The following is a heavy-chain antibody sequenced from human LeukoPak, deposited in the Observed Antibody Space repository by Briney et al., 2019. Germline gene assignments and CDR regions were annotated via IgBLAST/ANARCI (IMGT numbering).Heavy chain of an antibody. Sequence: ASVKVSCKASGGTFSSYAISWVRQAPGQGLEWMGGIIPIFGTANYAQKFQGRVTITADESTSAAYMELSSLRSEDTAVYYCAREEGYSYGIWSPNWFDPWGQGTLVTVSS. V-gene: IGHV1-69*13. CDR1: GGTFSSYA. CDR3: AREEGYSYGIWSPNWFDP. J-gene: IGHJ5*02. D-gene: IGHD5-18*01. CDR2: IIPIFGTA.